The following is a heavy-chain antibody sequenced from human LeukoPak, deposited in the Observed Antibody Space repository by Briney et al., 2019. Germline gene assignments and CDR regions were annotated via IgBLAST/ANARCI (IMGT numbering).Heavy chain of an antibody. CDR2: ISSSSSYI. J-gene: IGHJ3*02. V-gene: IGHV3-21*01. CDR3: ARDSWELLPQPREHDAFDI. D-gene: IGHD1-26*01. CDR1: GFTFSSYS. Sequence: GGSLRLSCAASGFTFSSYSMNWVRQAPGKGLEWVSSISSSSSYIYYADSVKGRFTISRDNAKNSLYLQMNSLRAEDTAVYYCARDSWELLPQPREHDAFDIWGQGTMVTVSS.